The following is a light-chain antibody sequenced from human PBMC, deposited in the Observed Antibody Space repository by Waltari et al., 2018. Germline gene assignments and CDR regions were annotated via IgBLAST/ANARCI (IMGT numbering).Light chain of an antibody. CDR1: SGHSSYI. J-gene: IGLJ3*02. CDR2: REGSGSY. CDR3: ETWDSNTRV. V-gene: IGLV4-60*03. Sequence: QPVLTQSSSASASLGSSVKLTCTLSSGHSSYIIPWHQQQPGKAPRYLMKREGSGSYNKGSGVPDRFSGSSSGADRYLTISNLQSEDEADYYCETWDSNTRVFGGGTKLTVL.